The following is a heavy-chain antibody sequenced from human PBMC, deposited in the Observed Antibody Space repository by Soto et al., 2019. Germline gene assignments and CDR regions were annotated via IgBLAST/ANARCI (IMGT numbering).Heavy chain of an antibody. J-gene: IGHJ5*02. CDR3: ARDVVTAVAGSVNWFDP. D-gene: IGHD6-19*01. Sequence: QVQLVESGAGVVQSGRSLTLSSAASGFSLRTYGMHWLRWAPGKGLEWVAFIWYDGTKKFYANSVKGRSTISKDNSNNILYLQMSGLRAEDTAVYYCARDVVTAVAGSVNWFDPWGQGTLVTVSS. CDR1: GFSLRTYG. V-gene: IGHV3-33*01. CDR2: IWYDGTKK.